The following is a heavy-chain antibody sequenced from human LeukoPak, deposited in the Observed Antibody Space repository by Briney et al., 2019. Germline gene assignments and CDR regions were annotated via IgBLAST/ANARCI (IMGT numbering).Heavy chain of an antibody. D-gene: IGHD2-15*01. CDR3: AKLRGGYYYYYGMDV. V-gene: IGHV3-23*01. CDR1: GFTLSNYG. J-gene: IGHJ6*02. CDR2: ISGSGGGT. Sequence: GGSLRLSCAVSGFTLSNYGMSWVRQAPGKGLEWVAGISGSGGGTNYADSVKGRFTISRDNSKNTLYLQMNSLRAEDTAVYYCAKLRGGYYYYYGMDVWGQGTTVTVSS.